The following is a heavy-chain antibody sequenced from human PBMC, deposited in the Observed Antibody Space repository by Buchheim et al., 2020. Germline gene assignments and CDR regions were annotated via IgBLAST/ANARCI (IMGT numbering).Heavy chain of an antibody. J-gene: IGHJ4*02. Sequence: QVQLVQSGAEVKKPGASVKVSCKASGYTFTGYYMHWVRQAPGQGLEWMGWINPNSGGTNYAQKFQGWVTMTRDTSISSAYMELSRLRSDDTAVYYCARGTFFCSGGSCSPEYFDYWGQGTL. CDR1: GYTFTGYY. CDR2: INPNSGGT. V-gene: IGHV1-2*04. CDR3: ARGTFFCSGGSCSPEYFDY. D-gene: IGHD2-15*01.